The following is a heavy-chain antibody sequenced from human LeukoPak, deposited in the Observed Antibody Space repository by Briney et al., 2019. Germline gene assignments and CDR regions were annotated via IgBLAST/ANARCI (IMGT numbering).Heavy chain of an antibody. CDR1: SGSLTSVCYY. CDR3: ARRLSVAAGDFDY. D-gene: IGHD6-25*01. Sequence: SETLSLTCTVSSGSLTSVCYYWGWLRQPPGRGLEWLGYIYYSGSTNYNPSLKSRVTISVDTSKNQFSLKLSSVTAADTAVYYCARRLSVAAGDFDYWSQGTLVTVSS. V-gene: IGHV4-61*01. J-gene: IGHJ4*02. CDR2: IYYSGST.